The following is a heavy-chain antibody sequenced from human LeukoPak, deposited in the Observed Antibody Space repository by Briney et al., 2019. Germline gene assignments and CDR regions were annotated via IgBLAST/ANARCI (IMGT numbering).Heavy chain of an antibody. V-gene: IGHV4-59*08. J-gene: IGHJ5*02. CDR1: GDFNNSAY. CDR2: INYSGSA. Sequence: SETLSLTCTVSGDFNNSAYWSWMRQPPGKGLEWIGYINYSGSASYNPSLKSRGTMSVDTSTNQFSLKLSSVTAADTAVYYCARRKGSGPNKAWLDPWGQGTLVTVSS. CDR3: ARRKGSGPNKAWLDP. D-gene: IGHD6-19*01.